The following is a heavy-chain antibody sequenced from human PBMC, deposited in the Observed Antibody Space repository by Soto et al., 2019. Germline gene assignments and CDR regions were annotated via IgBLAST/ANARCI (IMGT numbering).Heavy chain of an antibody. CDR1: GGSVSSGDYY. V-gene: IGHV4-30-4*01. J-gene: IGHJ6*02. Sequence: QVQLQESGPGLVRPSQTLSLTCTVSGGSVSSGDYYWTWIRQPPGKGLEWIGYISDRGSTYYNPSHKRQVAISVDTPKNQFSLKLTAVTPADTAVYYCARDNTVTRRYYYYGMDVWGQGTTVTVSS. CDR3: ARDNTVTRRYYYYGMDV. D-gene: IGHD4-17*01. CDR2: ISDRGST.